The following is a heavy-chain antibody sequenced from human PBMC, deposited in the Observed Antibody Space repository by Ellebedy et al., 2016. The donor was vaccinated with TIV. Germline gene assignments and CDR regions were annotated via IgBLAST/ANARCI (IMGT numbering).Heavy chain of an antibody. CDR2: ISSDGSNT. J-gene: IGHJ4*02. CDR3: AKGSSSGYSYDRVGFQY. CDR1: GFTFSSFA. V-gene: IGHV3-23*01. Sequence: GESLKISCAASGFTFSSFAMHWVRQPPGKGLEWLSVISSDGSNTYHADSVKGRFSISRDNSKNTLYLQMNSLRAEDTAVYYCAKGSSSGYSYDRVGFQYWGQGTPVTVSS. D-gene: IGHD3-22*01.